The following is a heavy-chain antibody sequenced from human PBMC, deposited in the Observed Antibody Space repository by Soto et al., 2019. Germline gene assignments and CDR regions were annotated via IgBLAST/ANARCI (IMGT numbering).Heavy chain of an antibody. CDR1: GGSFSGYY. J-gene: IGHJ4*02. Sequence: PSETLSLTCAVYGGSFSGYYWSWIRQPPGKGLEWIGEINHSGSTNYNPSLKSRVTISVDTSKNQFSLKLSSVTAADTAVYYCARATKYNGYADWGQGTLVTVSS. V-gene: IGHV4-34*01. CDR3: ARATKYNGYAD. D-gene: IGHD3-16*01. CDR2: INHSGST.